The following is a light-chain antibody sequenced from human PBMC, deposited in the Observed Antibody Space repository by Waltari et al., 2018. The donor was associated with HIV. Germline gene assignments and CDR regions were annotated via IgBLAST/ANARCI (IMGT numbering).Light chain of an antibody. CDR3: QSYDSSLSGVV. CDR1: SSNIGAGYD. J-gene: IGLJ2*01. V-gene: IGLV1-40*01. Sequence: QSVLTQPPSVYGAPGQRVTISCTGSSSNIGAGYDVPWYQQLPGTAPKPLISCDTNRPLGAPDRFCGSRLGPSASLAITWLQHADEADYYCQSYDSSLSGVVFGGGTKLTAL. CDR2: CDT.